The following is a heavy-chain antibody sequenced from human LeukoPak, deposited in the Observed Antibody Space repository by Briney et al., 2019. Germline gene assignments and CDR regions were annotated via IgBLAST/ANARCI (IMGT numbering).Heavy chain of an antibody. D-gene: IGHD2-15*01. CDR2: IGTAGDT. J-gene: IGHJ4*02. Sequence: QTGGSLRLSCAASGFTFSSHDMYRVRQATGKGLEWVSAIGTAGDTYYPGSVKGRFTISRENAKNSLYLQMNSLRAGDTAVYYCARARVYCSGGSCYNYFDYWGQGTLVTVSS. V-gene: IGHV3-13*04. CDR1: GFTFSSHD. CDR3: ARARVYCSGGSCYNYFDY.